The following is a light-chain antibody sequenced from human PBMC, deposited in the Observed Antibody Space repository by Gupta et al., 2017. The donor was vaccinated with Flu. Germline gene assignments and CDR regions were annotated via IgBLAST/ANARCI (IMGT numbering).Light chain of an antibody. CDR1: TFANHY. V-gene: IGLV3-25*03. CDR2: KDI. Sequence: GDTARITGSGDTFANHYVYWLQQMPGQAPKLLIYKDIERPSGIPERFSASGSGTTVTLAISGVQSEDEADYYCQSADRTITAYVFGAGTKVTV. CDR3: QSADRTITAYV. J-gene: IGLJ1*01.